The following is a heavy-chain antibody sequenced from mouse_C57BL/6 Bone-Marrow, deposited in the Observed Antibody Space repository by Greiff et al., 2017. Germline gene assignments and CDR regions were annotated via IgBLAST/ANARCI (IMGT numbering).Heavy chain of an antibody. CDR2: ISSGSSTI. V-gene: IGHV5-17*01. D-gene: IGHD2-13*01. Sequence: EVKLMESGGGLVKPGGSLKLSCAASGFTFSDYGMHWVRQAPEKGLEWVAYISSGSSTIYYADTVKGRFTISRDNAKNTLFLQMTSLRSEDTAMYYCAREVCDDYFDYWGQGTTLTVSS. CDR1: GFTFSDYG. J-gene: IGHJ2*01. CDR3: AREVCDDYFDY.